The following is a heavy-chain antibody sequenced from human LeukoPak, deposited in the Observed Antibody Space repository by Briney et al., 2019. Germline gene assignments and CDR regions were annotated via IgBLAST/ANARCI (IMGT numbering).Heavy chain of an antibody. D-gene: IGHD6-13*01. J-gene: IGHJ4*02. Sequence: SETLSLTCTVSGGSISSGGYYWSWIRQPPGKGLEWIGYIYHSGSTCYNPSLKSRVTISVDRSKNQFSLKLSSVTAADTAVYYCARVRAAANYFDYWGQGTLVTVSS. V-gene: IGHV4-30-2*01. CDR2: IYHSGST. CDR1: GGSISSGGYY. CDR3: ARVRAAANYFDY.